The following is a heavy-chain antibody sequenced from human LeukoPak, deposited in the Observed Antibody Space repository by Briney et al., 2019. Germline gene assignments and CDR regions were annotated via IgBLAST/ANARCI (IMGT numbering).Heavy chain of an antibody. CDR3: AKDSSRGAFDI. J-gene: IGHJ3*02. Sequence: GGSLRLSCAASGFTFDDYAMHWVRQAPGKGLEWVSGISWNSGSIGYADSVKGRFTISRDNAKNSLYLQMNSLRAEDMALYYCAKDSSRGAFDIWGQGTMVTVS. D-gene: IGHD3-10*01. CDR2: ISWNSGSI. CDR1: GFTFDDYA. V-gene: IGHV3-9*03.